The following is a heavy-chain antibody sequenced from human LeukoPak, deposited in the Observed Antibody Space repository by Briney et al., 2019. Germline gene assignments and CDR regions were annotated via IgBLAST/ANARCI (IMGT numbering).Heavy chain of an antibody. J-gene: IGHJ4*02. CDR1: GYSENFYG. CDR2: ISAQHGQT. D-gene: IGHD2-8*01. V-gene: IGHV1-18*01. CDR3: AGSLGYCTSNVCYLKY. Sequence: ASVKVSCKTSGYSENFYGITWVRQVAGQGLEWMGWISAQHGQTEYAPNSQDRVTMTTDTYTNTAYMELRSLRSDDTAVYYCAGSLGYCTSNVCYLKYWGQGTLVTVST.